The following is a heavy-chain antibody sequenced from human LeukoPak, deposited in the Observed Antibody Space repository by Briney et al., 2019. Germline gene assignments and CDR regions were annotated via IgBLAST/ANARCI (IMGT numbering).Heavy chain of an antibody. CDR1: GYTFTGYY. CDR3: ARGGPLTPTNGYYIY. V-gene: IGHV1-2*02. D-gene: IGHD3-22*01. Sequence: ASVKVSCKASGYTFTGYYLHWVRQAPGQGLEWMGWINPNSGGTDYAQKFQGRVTMTRDTSINTACMELSRLRSDDTAVYYCARGGPLTPTNGYYIYWGQGTLVTVSS. CDR2: INPNSGGT. J-gene: IGHJ4*02.